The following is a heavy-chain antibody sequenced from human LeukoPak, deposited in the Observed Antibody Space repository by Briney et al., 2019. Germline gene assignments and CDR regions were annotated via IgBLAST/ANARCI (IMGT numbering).Heavy chain of an antibody. CDR1: GYTFTGYY. V-gene: IGHV1-2*06. CDR3: ARDFCGGDCYSRSTYMDV. J-gene: IGHJ6*04. Sequence: ASVKVSCKASGYTFTGYYMHWVRQAPGQGLEWMGRINPNSGAANYAQKFQGRVTMTRATSISTAYMGLSRLRSDDTAVYYCARDFCGGDCYSRSTYMDVWGKGTTVTVSS. D-gene: IGHD2-21*02. CDR2: INPNSGAA.